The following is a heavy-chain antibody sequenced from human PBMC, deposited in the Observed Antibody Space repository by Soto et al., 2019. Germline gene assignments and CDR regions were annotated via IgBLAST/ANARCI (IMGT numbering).Heavy chain of an antibody. Sequence: AETLSLTCTVSGGSISSSSYYWGWIRQPPGKGLEWIGSIYYRGSPYYNPSLKSRVTISVDTSKNQFSLKLSSVTAADTAVYYCASEWKLKGLYGMDVWGQGTTVTVSS. J-gene: IGHJ6*02. V-gene: IGHV4-39*01. CDR2: IYYRGSP. D-gene: IGHD1-26*01. CDR1: GGSISSSSYY. CDR3: ASEWKLKGLYGMDV.